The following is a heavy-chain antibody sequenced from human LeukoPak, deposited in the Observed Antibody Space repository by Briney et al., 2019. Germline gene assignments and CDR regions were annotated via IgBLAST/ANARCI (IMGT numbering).Heavy chain of an antibody. J-gene: IGHJ4*02. CDR2: INHSGST. CDR1: GGPLSGYD. CDR3: ARVIVGASIDY. Sequence: SETLSLTCAVHGGPLSGYDWSWIRQPPGKGLEWIGEINHSGSTNYNPSLKSRVTILVDTSKNQFSLKLSSVTAADTGVYYCARVIVGASIDYWGQETLVTVFS. V-gene: IGHV4-34*01. D-gene: IGHD1-26*01.